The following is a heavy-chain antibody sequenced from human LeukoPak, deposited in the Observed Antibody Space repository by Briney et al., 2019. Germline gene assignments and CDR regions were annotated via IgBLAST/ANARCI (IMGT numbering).Heavy chain of an antibody. CDR1: GYTFTGYY. CDR2: INPNSGGT. V-gene: IGHV1-2*02. D-gene: IGHD3-9*01. Sequence: ASVKVSCKASGYTFTGYYMHWVRQAPGQGLEWMGWINPNSGGTNYAQKSQGRVTMTRDTSISTAYMELSRLRSDDTAVYYCARDILTGYATNWFDPWGQGTLVTVSS. J-gene: IGHJ5*02. CDR3: ARDILTGYATNWFDP.